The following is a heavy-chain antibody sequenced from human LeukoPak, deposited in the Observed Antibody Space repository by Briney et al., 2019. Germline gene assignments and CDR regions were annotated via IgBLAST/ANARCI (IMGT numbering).Heavy chain of an antibody. V-gene: IGHV1-2*02. Sequence: EASVKVSCKASGYTFTDYYIHWVRQAPGQGLEWMGYINPNGGAANYAQRFQGRVTMTRDTSISTAYMELSRLRSDDAAVHYCAKDMWFGAFHETPWGQGTLVTVSS. CDR1: GYTFTDYY. CDR3: AKDMWFGAFHETP. J-gene: IGHJ1*01. D-gene: IGHD3-10*01. CDR2: INPNGGAA.